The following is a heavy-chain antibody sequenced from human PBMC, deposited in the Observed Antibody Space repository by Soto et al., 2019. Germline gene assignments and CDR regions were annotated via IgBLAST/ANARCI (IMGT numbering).Heavy chain of an antibody. Sequence: QITLKESGPTLVKPTQTLTLTCTFSGFSLSTSGVGVGWIRQPPGKALEWLALIYWDDDKRYSAYLKSRLTITKDTHKIQVGLTMTNMDPGDTARYYCAHSYSDWGEGYYWGEGTLVTVSS. CDR2: IYWDDDK. V-gene: IGHV2-5*02. J-gene: IGHJ4*02. CDR3: AHSYSDWGEGYY. D-gene: IGHD2-15*01. CDR1: GFSLSTSGVG.